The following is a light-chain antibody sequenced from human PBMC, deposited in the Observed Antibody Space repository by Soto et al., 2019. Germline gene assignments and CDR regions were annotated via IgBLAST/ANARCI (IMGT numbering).Light chain of an antibody. CDR2: EVT. CDR1: SSDVGNYNY. CDR3: SSYAGTSYV. Sequence: QSALTQPPSASGSPGQLVTISCTGTSSDVGNYNYVSWYQHHPGKAPKVMIYEVTKRPSGVPDRFSGSKSGNTASLTVSGLQADDEADYYCSSYAGTSYVFGTGTKLTVL. V-gene: IGLV2-8*01. J-gene: IGLJ1*01.